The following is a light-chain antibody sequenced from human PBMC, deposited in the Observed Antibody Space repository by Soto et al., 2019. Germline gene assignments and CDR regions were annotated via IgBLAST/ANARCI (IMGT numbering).Light chain of an antibody. CDR2: DVS. CDR1: SSDVGGYNY. CDR3: SSYTSSSTLLV. Sequence: QSALTQPASVSGSPGQSITISCTGTSSDVGGYNYVSWYQQHPGKAPKLMIYDVSNRPSEVSNRFSGSKSGNTVSLTISGLQADDEADYYCSSYTSSSTLLVFGGGTELTVL. V-gene: IGLV2-14*01. J-gene: IGLJ2*01.